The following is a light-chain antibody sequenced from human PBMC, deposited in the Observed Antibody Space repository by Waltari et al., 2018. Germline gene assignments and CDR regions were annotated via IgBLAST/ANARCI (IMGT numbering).Light chain of an antibody. J-gene: IGKJ4*02. CDR3: QQYRSSPLT. CDR1: QAITNF. Sequence: DIQMTQSPSSLSASVGDRVTITCRASQAITNFLAWYQQKPGKAPKLLLYRASTLESGVPSRFSGSGAGTEYTLTISSLQPEDFATYYCQQYRSSPLTFGGGTKVEIK. V-gene: IGKV1-NL1*01. CDR2: RAS.